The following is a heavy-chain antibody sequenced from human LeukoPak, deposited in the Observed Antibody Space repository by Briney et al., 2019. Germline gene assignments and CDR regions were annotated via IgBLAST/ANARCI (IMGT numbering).Heavy chain of an antibody. V-gene: IGHV4-39*07. CDR3: ARDFMVRGLYYYYMDV. J-gene: IGHJ6*03. CDR1: GGSISSSSYY. D-gene: IGHD3-10*01. Sequence: SETLSLTCTVSGGSISSSSYYWGWIRQPPGKGLEWIGSIYYSGSTYYNPSLKSRVTISVDTSKNQFSLKLSSETAADTAVYYCARDFMVRGLYYYYMDVWGKGTTVTVSS. CDR2: IYYSGST.